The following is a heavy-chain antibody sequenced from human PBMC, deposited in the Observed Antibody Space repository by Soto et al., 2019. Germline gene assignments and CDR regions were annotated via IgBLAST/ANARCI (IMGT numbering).Heavy chain of an antibody. CDR3: GRGRSGQIVVFY. CDR1: GYTFTGHY. Sequence: ASVKVSCKASGYTFTGHYIHWVRQAPEQGPEWMGEIGPESGATRYAQKFQGRVTMTRDMSVTTVYMELNNLSPDDTAVYYCGRGRSGQIVVFYWGQGTLVTVSS. D-gene: IGHD5-12*01. V-gene: IGHV1-2*02. CDR2: IGPESGAT. J-gene: IGHJ4*02.